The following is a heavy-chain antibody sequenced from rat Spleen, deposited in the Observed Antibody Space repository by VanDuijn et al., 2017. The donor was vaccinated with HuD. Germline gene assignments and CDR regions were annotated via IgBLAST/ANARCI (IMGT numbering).Heavy chain of an antibody. Sequence: EVQLVESGGGLVQPGRSLKLSCVASGFTFNNYWMTWIRQAPGKGLEWVASITNTGGSTYYPDSVKGRFTISRDNARSTLYLQMNSLRSEDTATYYCTREDLDGTYYYQGPDYFDYWGQGVMVTVSS. CDR2: ITNTGGST. CDR3: TREDLDGTYYYQGPDYFDY. D-gene: IGHD1-12*02. J-gene: IGHJ2*01. V-gene: IGHV5-31*01. CDR1: GFTFNNYW.